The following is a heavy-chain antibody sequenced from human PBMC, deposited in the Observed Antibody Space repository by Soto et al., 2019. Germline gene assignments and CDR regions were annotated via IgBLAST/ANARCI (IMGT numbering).Heavy chain of an antibody. Sequence: SGGSLRLSCTASGFTFGDYAMSWVRQAPGKGLEWVGFIRSKAYGGTTEYAASVKGRFTISRDDSKSIAYLQMNSLKTEDTAVYYCSSSDSLPFYYGMDVWGQGTTVTVSS. CDR3: SSSDSLPFYYGMDV. J-gene: IGHJ6*02. CDR2: IRSKAYGGTT. V-gene: IGHV3-49*04. CDR1: GFTFGDYA. D-gene: IGHD3-22*01.